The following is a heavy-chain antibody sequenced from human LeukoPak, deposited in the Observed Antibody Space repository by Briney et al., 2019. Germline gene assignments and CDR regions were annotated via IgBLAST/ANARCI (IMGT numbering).Heavy chain of an antibody. Sequence: PSETLSLTCTVSGGSISSYYWSWIRQPPGKGLEWIGYIYYSGSTNYNPSLKSRVTISVDTSKNQFSLKLSSVTAADTAVYYCARARPATYYDFWSGYSNPIFDYWGQGTLVTVSS. V-gene: IGHV4-59*01. CDR3: ARARPATYYDFWSGYSNPIFDY. CDR1: GGSISSYY. D-gene: IGHD3-3*01. CDR2: IYYSGST. J-gene: IGHJ4*02.